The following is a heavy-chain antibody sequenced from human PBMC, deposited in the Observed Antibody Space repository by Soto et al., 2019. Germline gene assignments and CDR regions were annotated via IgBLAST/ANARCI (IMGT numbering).Heavy chain of an antibody. Sequence: QVQLQESGPGLVKPSETLSLTCTVSGGSISSYYWSWIRQPPGKGLEWIGYIYYSGSTNYNPSLTSRVTISVDTSKNQFSLKLSSVTAADTAVYYGATAAAYDAFDIWGQGTMVTVSS. CDR2: IYYSGST. CDR1: GGSISSYY. J-gene: IGHJ3*02. CDR3: ATAAAYDAFDI. V-gene: IGHV4-59*01. D-gene: IGHD6-13*01.